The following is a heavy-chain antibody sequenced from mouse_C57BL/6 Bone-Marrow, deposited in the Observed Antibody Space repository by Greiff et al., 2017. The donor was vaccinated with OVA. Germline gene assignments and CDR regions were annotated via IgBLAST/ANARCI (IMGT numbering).Heavy chain of an antibody. J-gene: IGHJ3*01. CDR1: GYTFTSYW. Sequence: EVQLQQSGTVLARPGASVKMSCKTSGYTFTSYWMHWVKQRPGQGLEWIGAIYPGNSDTSYNQKFKGQAKLTAVTSASTAYMELSSLTNDDSAVYYCTRSYYGNPWFAYWGQGTLVTVSA. D-gene: IGHD2-1*01. V-gene: IGHV1-5*01. CDR2: IYPGNSDT. CDR3: TRSYYGNPWFAY.